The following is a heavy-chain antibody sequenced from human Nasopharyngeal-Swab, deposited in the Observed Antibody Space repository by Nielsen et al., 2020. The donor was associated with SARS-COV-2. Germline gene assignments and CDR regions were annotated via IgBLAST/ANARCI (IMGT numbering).Heavy chain of an antibody. V-gene: IGHV3-23*01. CDR1: GLPFNNYA. D-gene: IGHD5-24*01. Sequence: GESLKISCAVSGLPFNNYAVTWVSQAPGKGLEWVSIISSSGTDTYYADYVKGRFTISRDNSKNTLYLQMNSLRAEDSAIYYCAKSRGDTTMAHYYYYLDVWGKGTTVTVSS. CDR2: ISSSGTDT. CDR3: AKSRGDTTMAHYYYYLDV. J-gene: IGHJ6*03.